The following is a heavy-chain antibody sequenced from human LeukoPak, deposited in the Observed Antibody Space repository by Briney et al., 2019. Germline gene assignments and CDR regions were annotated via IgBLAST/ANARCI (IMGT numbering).Heavy chain of an antibody. V-gene: IGHV3-21*01. CDR2: IGSSGGGT. D-gene: IGHD6-13*01. CDR3: ARGRYSSSWYDY. CDR1: GLTFNNYA. Sequence: GGSLRLSCEASGLTFNNYAMHWVRQSSGKGLEWVSGIGSSGGGTYYADSVKGRFTISRDNAKNSLYLQMNSLRAEDTAVYYCARGRYSSSWYDYWGQGTLVTVSS. J-gene: IGHJ4*02.